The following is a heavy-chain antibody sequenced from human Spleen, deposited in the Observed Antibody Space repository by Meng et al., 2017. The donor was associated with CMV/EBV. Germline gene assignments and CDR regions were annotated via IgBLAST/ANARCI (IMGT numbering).Heavy chain of an antibody. CDR2: IYYSGST. Sequence: CSVSGGSISSGGYSWSWIRQHPGKGLEWIGYIYYSGSTYYNPSLKSRVTISVDTSKNQFSLNLSSVTAADTAVYYCAREGSSNWFDPWGQGTLVTVSS. D-gene: IGHD6-6*01. CDR3: AREGSSNWFDP. CDR1: GGSISSGGYS. J-gene: IGHJ5*02. V-gene: IGHV4-31*03.